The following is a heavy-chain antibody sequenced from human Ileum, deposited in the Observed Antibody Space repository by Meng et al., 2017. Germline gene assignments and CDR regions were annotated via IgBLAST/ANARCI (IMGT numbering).Heavy chain of an antibody. CDR3: ARVGYYGSGS. CDR1: GGSFSGYY. Sequence: VQLRTWVAGMLQPSVTESLPCACYGGSFSGYYGSWIRTPQGKGLEWIGEINHSGSTNYTPSLKSRVTISVDTSKNQFSLKLSSVTAADTAVYYCARVGYYGSGSWGQGKLVTVSS. J-gene: IGHJ5*02. CDR2: INHSGST. V-gene: IGHV4-34*02. D-gene: IGHD3-10*01.